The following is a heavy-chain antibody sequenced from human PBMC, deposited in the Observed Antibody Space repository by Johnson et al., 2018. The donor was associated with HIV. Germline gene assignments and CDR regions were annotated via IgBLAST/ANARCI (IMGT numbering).Heavy chain of an antibody. CDR3: ARDRTGGSYPRAFDI. CDR1: DFTFTNNA. D-gene: IGHD1-26*01. V-gene: IGHV3-30*04. CDR2: ISYDGTNT. J-gene: IGHJ3*02. Sequence: QVQLVESGGGVVQPGRSLRLSCAASDFTFTNNAIHWVRQAPGKGLEWVAVISYDGTNTYYADSVKGRFTISRDNSRNTVFLQMIILRPKDTAMYYCARDRTGGSYPRAFDIWGQGTMVTVSS.